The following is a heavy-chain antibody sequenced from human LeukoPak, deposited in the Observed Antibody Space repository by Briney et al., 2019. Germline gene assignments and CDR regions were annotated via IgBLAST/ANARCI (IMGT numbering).Heavy chain of an antibody. V-gene: IGHV4-31*03. D-gene: IGHD4-23*01. CDR2: IYYSGST. CDR1: GGSISSGGFY. J-gene: IGHJ4*02. Sequence: PSETLSLTCTVSGGSISSGGFYWSWIRQHPGKGLEWIGYIYYSGSTYYNPSLKSRVTISVDTSKNQFSLKLSSVTAADPAVYYCARVYGGPHDYWGQGTLVTVSS. CDR3: ARVYGGPHDY.